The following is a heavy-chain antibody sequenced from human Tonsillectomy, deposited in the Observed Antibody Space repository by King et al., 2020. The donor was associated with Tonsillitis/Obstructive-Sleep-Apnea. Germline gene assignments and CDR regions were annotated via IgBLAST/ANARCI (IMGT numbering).Heavy chain of an antibody. D-gene: IGHD1-26*01. V-gene: IGHV3-21*01. Sequence: VQLVESGGGLVKPGGSLRLSCAASGFTFSSYSMNWVRQAPGKGLEWVSSISSSSSYIYYADSVKGRFTISRDNAKNSLYLQMNSLRAEDTAVYYCARERVGATSYYFDYWGQGTLVTVSS. CDR2: ISSSSSYI. CDR3: ARERVGATSYYFDY. CDR1: GFTFSSYS. J-gene: IGHJ4*02.